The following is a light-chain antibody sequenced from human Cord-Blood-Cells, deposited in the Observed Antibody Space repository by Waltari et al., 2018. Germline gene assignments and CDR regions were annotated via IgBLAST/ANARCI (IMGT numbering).Light chain of an antibody. CDR3: SSYPSSSTWV. J-gene: IGLJ3*02. CDR2: DVS. Sequence: QSALTQPASVSGSPGQSITISCTGTSSDGGGYNYVSLYQQHPGKAPKLMIYDVSKRPSGVSNRFSGSKSGNTASLTISGLQAEDEADYYCSSYPSSSTWVFGGGTKLTVL. CDR1: SSDGGGYNY. V-gene: IGLV2-14*01.